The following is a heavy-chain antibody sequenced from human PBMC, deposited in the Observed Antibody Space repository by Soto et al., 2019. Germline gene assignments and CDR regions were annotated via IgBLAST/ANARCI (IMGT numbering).Heavy chain of an antibody. J-gene: IGHJ3*02. CDR2: IYYSGST. Sequence: PSETLSLTCTVSGGSISSYYWSWIRQPPGKGLEWIGYIYYSGSTNYNPSLKSRVTISVDTSKNQFSLKLSSVTAADTAVYYCARKYYDFWIVHRDAFYTLGQCTMVIVSS. D-gene: IGHD3-3*01. CDR3: ARKYYDFWIVHRDAFYT. CDR1: GGSISSYY. V-gene: IGHV4-59*01.